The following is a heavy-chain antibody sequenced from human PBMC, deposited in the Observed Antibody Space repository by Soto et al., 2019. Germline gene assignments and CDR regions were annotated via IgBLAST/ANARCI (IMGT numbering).Heavy chain of an antibody. D-gene: IGHD3-10*01. CDR2: ISYDGSNK. Sequence: PGGSLRLSCAASGFTFSSYGMHWVRQAPGKGLEWVAVISYDGSNKYYADSVKGRFTISRDNSKNTLYLQMNSLRAEDTAVYYCAKDLYYDYYYGMDVWGQGTTVTVSS. CDR1: GFTFSSYG. CDR3: AKDLYYDYYYGMDV. V-gene: IGHV3-30*18. J-gene: IGHJ6*02.